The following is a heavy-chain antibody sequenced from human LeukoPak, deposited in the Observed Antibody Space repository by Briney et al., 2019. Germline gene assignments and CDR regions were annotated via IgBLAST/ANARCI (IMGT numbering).Heavy chain of an antibody. J-gene: IGHJ5*02. D-gene: IGHD1-26*01. Sequence: ASVKLSCKAFGYTFTGYWMHWVRQAPGQGPEWMGVISPSGGSTIYAQKFKGRVTLTRDMSTSTDYLELSSLRSEDTAVYSCARGGVGATTYVWFDPRGQGALVTVSS. CDR3: ARGGVGATTYVWFDP. V-gene: IGHV1-46*01. CDR2: ISPSGGST. CDR1: GYTFTGYW.